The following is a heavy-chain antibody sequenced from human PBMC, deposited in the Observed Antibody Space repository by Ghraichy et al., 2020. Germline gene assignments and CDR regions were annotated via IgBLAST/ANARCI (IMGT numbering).Heavy chain of an antibody. D-gene: IGHD3-16*01. CDR1: GGSIDSYY. CDR3: ARDGPRDELHYGWFDP. V-gene: IGHV4-59*03. J-gene: IGHJ5*02. Sequence: SETLSLTCSVSGGSIDSYYWSWIWQSPGKGLEWLGYRYYGGRTRYNPSLNSRVTISGDTSKNQLSLKMSSVTAADTAPYYCARDGPRDELHYGWFDPWGQGTLVIVSS. CDR2: RYYGGRT.